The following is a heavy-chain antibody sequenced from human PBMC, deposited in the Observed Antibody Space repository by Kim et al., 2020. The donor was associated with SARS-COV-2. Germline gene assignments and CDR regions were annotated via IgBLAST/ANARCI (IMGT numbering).Heavy chain of an antibody. CDR2: ISSSSSYI. V-gene: IGHV3-21*01. CDR3: ARRGATTNYYYYGMDV. J-gene: IGHJ6*02. Sequence: GGSLRLSCAASGFTFSSYSMNWVRQAPGKGLEWVSSISSSSSYIYYADSVKGRFTISRDNAKNSLYLQMNSLRAEDTAVYYCARRGATTNYYYYGMDVWGQGTTVTVSS. D-gene: IGHD1-26*01. CDR1: GFTFSSYS.